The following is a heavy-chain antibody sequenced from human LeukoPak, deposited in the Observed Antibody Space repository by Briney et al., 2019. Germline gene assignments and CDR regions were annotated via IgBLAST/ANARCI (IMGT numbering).Heavy chain of an antibody. CDR2: ITGDGSSP. V-gene: IGHV3-23*01. D-gene: IGHD3-16*02. Sequence: TGGSLRLSCAASGFTFNIYGMNWVRQAPGKGLEWVSGITGDGSSPYYSDSVKGRFTISRDNSKDTLYLQVTSLRVEDTAIYFCAKGDRPIASHFDSWGQGTLVTVSS. CDR3: AKGDRPIASHFDS. CDR1: GFTFNIYG. J-gene: IGHJ4*02.